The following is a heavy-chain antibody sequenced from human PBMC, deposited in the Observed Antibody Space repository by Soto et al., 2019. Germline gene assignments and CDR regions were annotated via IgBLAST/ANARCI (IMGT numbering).Heavy chain of an antibody. CDR2: IEQDGSEK. J-gene: IGHJ4*02. CDR3: ARDPKYCSGGSCYTLFDD. Sequence: GGSLRLSCAASGFTLTTYRMNWVRQVPGKGLEWVANIEQDGSEKTYVDSVKGRFTISRDNAKNSLYLQMSSLRAEDTAVYYCARDPKYCSGGSCYTLFDDWGQGTLVTVSS. V-gene: IGHV3-7*01. CDR1: GFTLTTYR. D-gene: IGHD2-15*01.